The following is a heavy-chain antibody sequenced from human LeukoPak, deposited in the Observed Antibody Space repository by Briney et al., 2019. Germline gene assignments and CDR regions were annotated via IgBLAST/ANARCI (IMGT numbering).Heavy chain of an antibody. J-gene: IGHJ4*02. CDR2: INPNSGDT. Sequence: ASVKVSCKASGYTFTGYYMHWVRQAPGQGLEWMGWINPNSGDTNYAQKFQGRVTMTGDTSISTAYMELSRLTSDDTAVYYCARYYYDGSGYFGYWGQGTLVTVSS. D-gene: IGHD3-22*01. V-gene: IGHV1-2*02. CDR3: ARYYYDGSGYFGY. CDR1: GYTFTGYY.